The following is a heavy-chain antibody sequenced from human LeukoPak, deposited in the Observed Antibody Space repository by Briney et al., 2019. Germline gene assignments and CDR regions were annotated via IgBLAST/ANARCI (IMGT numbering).Heavy chain of an antibody. V-gene: IGHV4-59*12. D-gene: IGHD3-22*01. CDR3: ARSILYYYDRSARGAFDI. J-gene: IGHJ3*02. Sequence: PSETLSLTCTVSGGSISSYYWSGIRQPPGKGLEWIGYIYYSGSTNYNPSLKSRVTISVDTSKKQFSLKLSSVTAADTAVYYCARSILYYYDRSARGAFDIWGPGTMVTVS. CDR1: GGSISSYY. CDR2: IYYSGST.